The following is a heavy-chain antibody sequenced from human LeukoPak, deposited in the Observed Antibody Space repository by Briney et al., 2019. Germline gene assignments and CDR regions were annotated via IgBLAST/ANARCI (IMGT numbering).Heavy chain of an antibody. D-gene: IGHD3-22*01. CDR2: IYDSGST. Sequence: SETLSLTCTVSGGSISSYYWSWIRQPPGKGLEWIGNIYDSGSTNYNPSLKSRVTISVDTSKNQCSLKLSSVTAADTAVYYCARQSISGSSLSYFDYWGQGTLVNASS. V-gene: IGHV4-59*01. CDR3: ARQSISGSSLSYFDY. CDR1: GGSISSYY. J-gene: IGHJ4*02.